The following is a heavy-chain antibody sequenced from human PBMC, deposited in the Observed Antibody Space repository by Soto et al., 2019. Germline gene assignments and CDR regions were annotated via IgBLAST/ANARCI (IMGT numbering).Heavy chain of an antibody. CDR3: ATGVDTAMVTFDY. D-gene: IGHD5-18*01. V-gene: IGHV4-30-2*02. J-gene: IGHJ4*02. Sequence: TLSLTCAVSGDSISSGGYSWNWIRQPPGKGLEWIGYIYHSGGTDYNPSLKSRVTITVDSSNNQFSLKLSSVTAADTAVYYCATGVDTAMVTFDYWGQGTLVTVSS. CDR1: GDSISSGGYS. CDR2: IYHSGGT.